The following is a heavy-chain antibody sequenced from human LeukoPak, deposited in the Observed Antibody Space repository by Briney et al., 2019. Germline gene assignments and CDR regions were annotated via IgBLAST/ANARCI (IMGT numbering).Heavy chain of an antibody. CDR3: VRLRRNNDRSGYYYYYDY. J-gene: IGHJ4*02. D-gene: IGHD3-22*01. V-gene: IGHV3-21*01. Sequence: GGSLRLSCAASGFKFDTYAMNWVRQAPGKGLEWVSSISVRSNYRYYADSVRGRFTISRDDARDSLFLQMNSLRAEDTAVYFCVRLRRNNDRSGYYYYYDYWGQGTLVTVSS. CDR2: ISVRSNYR. CDR1: GFKFDTYA.